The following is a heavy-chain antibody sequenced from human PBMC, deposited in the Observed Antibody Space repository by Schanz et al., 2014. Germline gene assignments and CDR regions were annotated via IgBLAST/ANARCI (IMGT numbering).Heavy chain of an antibody. J-gene: IGHJ4*02. CDR2: ISGYTGDT. Sequence: QILLVQPGPEVKKPGASVTVSCKASGYDFHIYAYSWVRQAPGQGPEWIGWISGYTGDTKYAQKFQGRVTNTADKSTSTAYMDLSSLRSEDTAVYYCARGFDCWDRWGQGTLVIVSS. D-gene: IGHD3-3*01. CDR1: GYDFHIYA. V-gene: IGHV1-18*01. CDR3: ARGFDCWDR.